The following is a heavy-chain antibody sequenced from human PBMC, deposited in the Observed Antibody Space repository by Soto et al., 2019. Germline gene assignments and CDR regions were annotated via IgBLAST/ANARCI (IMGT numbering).Heavy chain of an antibody. Sequence: DVQLVESGGGLVQPGRSLRLSCAASGFKVSDYWMSWVRQAPGKGLEWVGNIKHDTSEAHYADSVKGRFTITRDKIKNFLFLQMNGLRSDDTASYYCARDGLLFSGPYRPSRFDYWGLGTLVTVSS. CDR2: IKHDTSEA. CDR1: GFKVSDYW. CDR3: ARDGLLFSGPYRPSRFDY. V-gene: IGHV3-7*03. J-gene: IGHJ4*02. D-gene: IGHD3-16*02.